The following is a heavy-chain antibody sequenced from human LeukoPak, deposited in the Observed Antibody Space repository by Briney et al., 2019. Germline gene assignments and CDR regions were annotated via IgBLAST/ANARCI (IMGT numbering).Heavy chain of an antibody. V-gene: IGHV4-4*09. CDR2: IYTSGST. CDR1: GGSISSYY. CDR3: AGHFNSVVVAATGGWFDP. J-gene: IGHJ5*02. Sequence: SETLSLTCTVSGGSISSYYWSWIRQPPATGLEWIGYIYTSGSTNYNPSLKSRVTITVDTSKNQFSLKLSSVTAADTAVYYCAGHFNSVVVAATGGWFDPWGQGTLVTVSS. D-gene: IGHD2-15*01.